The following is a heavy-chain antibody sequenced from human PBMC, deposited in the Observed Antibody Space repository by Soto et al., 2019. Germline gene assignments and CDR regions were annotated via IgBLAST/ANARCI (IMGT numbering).Heavy chain of an antibody. J-gene: IGHJ4*02. CDR1: GFSLSTSGVG. D-gene: IGHD2-21*02. V-gene: IGHV2-5*02. CDR3: AHRLPGDKFDY. Sequence: QITLKESGPTLVKPTQTLTLTCTFSGFSLSTSGVGVGGIRQPPGKALEWLALIYWDDDKRYSPSLKSRLTITKDTSKNHVVLTMTNMDPVDTATYYCAHRLPGDKFDYWGQGTLVTVSS. CDR2: IYWDDDK.